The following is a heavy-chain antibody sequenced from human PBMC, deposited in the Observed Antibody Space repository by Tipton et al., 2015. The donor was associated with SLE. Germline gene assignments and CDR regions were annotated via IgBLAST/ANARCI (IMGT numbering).Heavy chain of an antibody. CDR3: ARGLSGWYGGGY. J-gene: IGHJ4*02. CDR2: IYYSGST. CDR1: GGSISSYY. V-gene: IGHV4-59*01. D-gene: IGHD6-19*01. Sequence: LRLSCTVSGGSISSYYWSWIRQPPGKGLEWIGYIYYSGSTNYTPSLKSRVTISVDTSKNQFSLKLSSVTAADTAVYYCARGLSGWYGGGYWGQGTLVTVSS.